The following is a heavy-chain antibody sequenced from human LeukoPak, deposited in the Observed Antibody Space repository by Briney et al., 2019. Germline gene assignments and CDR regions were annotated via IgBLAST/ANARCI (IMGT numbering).Heavy chain of an antibody. CDR2: ISSSSSYI. CDR1: GFTFSSYA. D-gene: IGHD5-18*01. J-gene: IGHJ4*02. CDR3: ARDADSYGEYYFDY. Sequence: GGSLRLSCAASGFTFSSYAMSWVRQAPGKGLEWVSSISSSSSYIYYADSVKGRFTISRDNAKNSLYLQMNSLRAEDTAVYYCARDADSYGEYYFDYWGQGTLVTVSS. V-gene: IGHV3-21*01.